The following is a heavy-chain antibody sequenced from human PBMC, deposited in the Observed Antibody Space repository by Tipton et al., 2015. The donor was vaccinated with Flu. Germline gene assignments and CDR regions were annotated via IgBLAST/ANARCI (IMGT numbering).Heavy chain of an antibody. D-gene: IGHD5-18*01. V-gene: IGHV4-30-4*08. CDR1: GASISSTNYY. J-gene: IGHJ4*02. CDR3: ARAEVHSYGSYLFDY. CDR2: MYYTGST. Sequence: TLSLTCSVSGASISSTNYYWSWIRQRPGKGLEWVGFMYYTGSTFYNPSLKSSVTISIDTSKNQFSLRLSSVTAADTAVYYCARAEVHSYGSYLFDYWGQGTLVTVSS.